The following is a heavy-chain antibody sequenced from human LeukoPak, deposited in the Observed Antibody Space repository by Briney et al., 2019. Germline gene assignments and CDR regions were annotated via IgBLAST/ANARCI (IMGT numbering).Heavy chain of an antibody. D-gene: IGHD4-11*01. CDR2: INPSGGST. V-gene: IGHV1-46*01. J-gene: IGHJ6*02. CDR1: GYTFTSYY. Sequence: ASVKVSCKASGYTFTSYYMHWVRQAPGQGLEWMGIINPSGGSTSYAQKFQGRVTMTRDTSTSTVYMELSSLRSEDTAVYYCARDLTTVTGYYYYYGMDVWGQGTTVTASS. CDR3: ARDLTTVTGYYYYYGMDV.